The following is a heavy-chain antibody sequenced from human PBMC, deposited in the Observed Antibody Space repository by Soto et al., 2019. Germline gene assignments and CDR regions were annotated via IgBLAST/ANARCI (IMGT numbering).Heavy chain of an antibody. CDR3: ARVLMVYAIRVYGMDV. CDR1: GFTFSSYA. Sequence: GESLKISCAASGFTFSSYAMHWVRQAPGKGLEWVAVISYDGSNKYYADSVKGRFTISRDNSKNTLYLQMNSLRAEDTAVYYCARVLMVYAIRVYGMDVWGQGTTVTVSS. CDR2: ISYDGSNK. V-gene: IGHV3-30-3*01. D-gene: IGHD2-8*01. J-gene: IGHJ6*02.